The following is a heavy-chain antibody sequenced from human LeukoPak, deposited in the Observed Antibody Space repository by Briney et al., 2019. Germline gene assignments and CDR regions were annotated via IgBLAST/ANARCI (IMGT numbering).Heavy chain of an antibody. D-gene: IGHD3-9*01. CDR1: GFTFSSYA. J-gene: IGHJ4*02. V-gene: IGHV3-23*01. CDR3: ARGYNILTGWFPN. Sequence: GGSLRLSCAASGFTFSSYAMSWVRQAPGKGLEWVSAISGSGGSTYYADSVKGRFTIFRDNAKNSLYLQMHSLRVEDTAIYYCARGYNILTGWFPNWGQGTLVTVSS. CDR2: ISGSGGST.